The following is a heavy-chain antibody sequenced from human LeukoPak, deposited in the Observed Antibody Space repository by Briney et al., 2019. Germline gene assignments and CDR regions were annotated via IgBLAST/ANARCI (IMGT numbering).Heavy chain of an antibody. CDR2: IGSSGDT. CDR1: GFTFSSYD. Sequence: GGSLRLSCAASGFTFSSYDMHWVLQATGKGLEWVSAIGSSGDTYYPGSVKGRFTISRENAKNSLYLQMNSLRAGDTAVYYCARVDLGSGSYDWYFDLWGRGTLVTVSS. D-gene: IGHD3-10*01. V-gene: IGHV3-13*01. J-gene: IGHJ2*01. CDR3: ARVDLGSGSYDWYFDL.